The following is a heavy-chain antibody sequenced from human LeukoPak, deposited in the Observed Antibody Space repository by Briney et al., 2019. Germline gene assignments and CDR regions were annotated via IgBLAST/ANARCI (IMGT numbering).Heavy chain of an antibody. V-gene: IGHV4-34*01. CDR1: GGSFSGYY. CDR3: ARSFIVVVPAATQSYYYYYGMDV. Sequence: SETLSLTCAVYGGSFSGYYWSWIRQPPGKGLEWIGEINHSGSTNYNPSLKSRVNISVDTSKNQFTLQMSSGTAADKAVYYCARSFIVVVPAATQSYYYYYGMDVWGQGTTVTVSS. J-gene: IGHJ6*02. CDR2: INHSGST. D-gene: IGHD2-2*01.